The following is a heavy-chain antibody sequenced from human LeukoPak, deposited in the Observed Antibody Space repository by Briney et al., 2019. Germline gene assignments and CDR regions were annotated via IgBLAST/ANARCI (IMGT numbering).Heavy chain of an antibody. Sequence: GSLRLSCAASRFTFSSYGMHWVRQTPGKGLEWVTIIWSDGTNKYYADSVKGRFTISRDNSKNTLYLQMNSLRAEDTAVYYCARGSGSFSGGFDYWGQGTLVTVSS. D-gene: IGHD1-26*01. CDR3: ARGSGSFSGGFDY. CDR2: IWSDGTNK. CDR1: RFTFSSYG. V-gene: IGHV3-33*01. J-gene: IGHJ4*02.